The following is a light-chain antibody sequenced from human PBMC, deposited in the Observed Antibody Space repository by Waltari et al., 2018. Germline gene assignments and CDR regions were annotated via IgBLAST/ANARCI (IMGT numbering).Light chain of an antibody. CDR2: DDN. CDR3: CSYAGSYTWV. J-gene: IGLJ3*02. V-gene: IGLV2-23*01. CDR1: SSDVGNYNL. Sequence: QSALTQPASVSGSPGQSLTISCPGTSSDVGNYNLLPWYQQYPGKAPTVMISDDNRRPSGVSDRFSGSKSGNTASLTISGVQAEDEADYYCCSYAGSYTWVFGGGTKLTVL.